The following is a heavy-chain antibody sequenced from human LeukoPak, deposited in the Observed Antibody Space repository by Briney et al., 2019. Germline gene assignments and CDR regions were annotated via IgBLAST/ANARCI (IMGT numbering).Heavy chain of an antibody. V-gene: IGHV3-64*01. CDR3: ARGDGAYGDYYYGMDV. CDR1: GFTFSSYA. Sequence: GGSLRLSCAASGFTFSSYAIHWVRQAPGKGLEYVSAISSNGGSTYYANSVKGRFTISRDNSKNTLYLQMGSLRAEDMAVYYCARGDGAYGDYYYGMDVWGQGTTITVSS. J-gene: IGHJ6*02. D-gene: IGHD4-17*01. CDR2: ISSNGGST.